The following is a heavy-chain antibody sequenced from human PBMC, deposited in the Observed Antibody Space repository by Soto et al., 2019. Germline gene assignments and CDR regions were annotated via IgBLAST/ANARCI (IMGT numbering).Heavy chain of an antibody. J-gene: IGHJ4*02. CDR3: AISMGARLY. V-gene: IGHV3-23*01. D-gene: IGHD1-26*01. CDR2: ISDSGGST. Sequence: EVQLLESGGGLVQPGGSLRLSCAASGFTFSNYAMSWVRQTPGKGLEWVSTISDSGGSTYYAGSVKGRFTIFRDNSKNTLYLKMNSLRADDTAVYYCAISMGARLYWGQGTLVTVSS. CDR1: GFTFSNYA.